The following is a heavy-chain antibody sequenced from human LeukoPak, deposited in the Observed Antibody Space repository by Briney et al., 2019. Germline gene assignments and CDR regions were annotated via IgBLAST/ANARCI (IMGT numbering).Heavy chain of an antibody. Sequence: GASVKVSCKASGYTFTDYYMHWVRQAPGQGLEWMGWINPNGGRNYAQNFQDRVTMTWDTSISTVCMDLSSLRSDDTAVYYCVRDGSHINGYYYFDYWGQGTLVTVSS. CDR3: VRDGSHINGYYYFDY. D-gene: IGHD5-24*01. V-gene: IGHV1-2*02. J-gene: IGHJ4*02. CDR2: INPNGGR. CDR1: GYTFTDYY.